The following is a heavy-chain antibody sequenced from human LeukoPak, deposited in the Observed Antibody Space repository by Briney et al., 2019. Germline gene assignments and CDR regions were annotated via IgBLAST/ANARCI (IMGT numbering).Heavy chain of an antibody. Sequence: SETLSLTCAVYGGSFSGYYWSWIRQPPGKGLEWIGEINHSGGTNYNPSLKSRVTISVDTSKNQFSLKLSSVTAADTAVYYCARGLFDYDILTGYPPPDAFGIWGQGTMVTVSS. J-gene: IGHJ3*02. CDR2: INHSGGT. CDR1: GGSFSGYY. D-gene: IGHD3-9*01. V-gene: IGHV4-34*01. CDR3: ARGLFDYDILTGYPPPDAFGI.